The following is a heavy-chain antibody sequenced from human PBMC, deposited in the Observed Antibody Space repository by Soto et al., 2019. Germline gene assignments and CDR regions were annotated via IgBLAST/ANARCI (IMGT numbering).Heavy chain of an antibody. CDR3: ARDGIVLIPQLIQTLTEGRNYYMDV. CDR2: IWYDGSNK. V-gene: IGHV3-33*01. J-gene: IGHJ6*03. Sequence: GGSLRLSCAASGFTFSSYGMHWVRQAPGKGLEWVAVIWYDGSNKYYADSVKGRFTISRDNSKNTLYLQMNSLRAEDTAVYYCARDGIVLIPQLIQTLTEGRNYYMDVWGKGTTVTVSS. CDR1: GFTFSSYG. D-gene: IGHD2-8*01.